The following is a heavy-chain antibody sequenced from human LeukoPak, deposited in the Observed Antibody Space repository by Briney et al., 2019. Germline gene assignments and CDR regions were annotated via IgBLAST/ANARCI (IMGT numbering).Heavy chain of an antibody. Sequence: PSETLSLTCTVSGGSISSGDYYWSWIRQPPGTGLEWLGYIYYSGSTYYNPSLKSRVTISVDTSKNQFSLKLSSVTAADPAVYYCAREIFGVVIAGGPYYYYYMDVWGKGTTVTVSS. D-gene: IGHD3-3*01. J-gene: IGHJ6*03. CDR3: AREIFGVVIAGGPYYYYYMDV. V-gene: IGHV4-30-4*08. CDR1: GGSISSGDYY. CDR2: IYYSGST.